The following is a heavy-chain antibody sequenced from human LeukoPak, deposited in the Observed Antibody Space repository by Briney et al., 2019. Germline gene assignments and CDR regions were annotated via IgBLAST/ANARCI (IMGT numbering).Heavy chain of an antibody. J-gene: IGHJ6*02. CDR3: ARVGTTSNFYYYYGMDV. CDR1: GFTVSSTY. D-gene: IGHD2/OR15-2a*01. V-gene: IGHV3-66*01. CDR2: IYSGGNT. Sequence: PGGSLRLSCAASGFTVSSTYMSWVRQAPGKGLEWVSVIYSGGNTYSADSVKGRFTISRDNAKNTLYLQMNSLRAEDTAVYYCARVGTTSNFYYYYGMDVWGQGTTVTVSS.